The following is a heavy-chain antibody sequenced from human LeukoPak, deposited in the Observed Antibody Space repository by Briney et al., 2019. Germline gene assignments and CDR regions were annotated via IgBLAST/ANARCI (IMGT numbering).Heavy chain of an antibody. CDR3: TRDDHGYYYDSSGYYYPRDAFDI. Sequence: GGSLRLSCTASGFTFGDYAMSWVRQAPGKGLEWVGFIRSKAYGGTTEYAASVKGRFTISRDDSKSIAYLQMNSLKTEDTAVYYCTRDDHGYYYDSSGYYYPRDAFDIWGQGTMVTVSS. CDR2: IRSKAYGGTT. CDR1: GFTFGDYA. J-gene: IGHJ3*02. D-gene: IGHD3-22*01. V-gene: IGHV3-49*04.